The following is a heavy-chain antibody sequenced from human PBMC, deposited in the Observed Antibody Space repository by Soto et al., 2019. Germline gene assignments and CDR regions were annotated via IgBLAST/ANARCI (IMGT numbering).Heavy chain of an antibody. J-gene: IGHJ4*02. CDR1: GFTFSRYG. CDR2: ISDNGSDK. D-gene: IGHD3-3*01. Sequence: QVQLVESGGGVVQPERSLRLSCAASGFTFSRYGMHWVRQTPGKGLEWVAVISDNGSDKYYGDSAKGRFTISRDNSKNTLDLQMNSLRAEDTAVYFCARDPFGQTYPVVYDYWGRGTLVTVSS. V-gene: IGHV3-30*03. CDR3: ARDPFGQTYPVVYDY.